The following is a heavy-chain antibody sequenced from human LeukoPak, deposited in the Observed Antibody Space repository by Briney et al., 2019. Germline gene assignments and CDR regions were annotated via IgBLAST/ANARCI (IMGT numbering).Heavy chain of an antibody. V-gene: IGHV3-30*04. CDR2: ISYDGSNK. CDR1: GFTFSSYA. Sequence: GGSLRVSCAASGFTFSSYAMHWVRQAPGKGLEWVAVISYDGSNKYYADSVKGRFTISRDNSKNTLYLQMNSLRAEDTAVYYCARELGRGSGSLYYGMDVWGKGTTVTVSS. D-gene: IGHD3-10*01. J-gene: IGHJ6*04. CDR3: ARELGRGSGSLYYGMDV.